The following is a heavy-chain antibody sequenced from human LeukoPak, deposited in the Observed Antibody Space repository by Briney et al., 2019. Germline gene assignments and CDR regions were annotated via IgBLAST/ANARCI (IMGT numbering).Heavy chain of an antibody. D-gene: IGHD6-19*01. Sequence: SETLSLTCIVSGGSISSYYWSWVRQPPGKGLEWIGYIYYSGSTNYNPSLKSRVTISVDTSKNQFSLNLSSVTAADTAVYYCAGGVQWPAHDHWGQGTLVTVSS. CDR1: GGSISSYY. CDR3: AGGVQWPAHDH. CDR2: IYYSGST. V-gene: IGHV4-59*08. J-gene: IGHJ4*02.